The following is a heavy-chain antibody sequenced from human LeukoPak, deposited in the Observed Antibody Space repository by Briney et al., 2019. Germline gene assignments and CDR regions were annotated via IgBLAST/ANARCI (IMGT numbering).Heavy chain of an antibody. CDR1: GFTFSDYY. Sequence: GGSLRLSCAASGFTFSDYYMDWVRQAPGKGLEWVGRARNKANGYTTEYAASVKGRFTISRDDSKNSLYLQMNSLKTEDTAVYYCAKSGYSSSWYYFQHWGQGTLVTVSS. CDR3: AKSGYSSSWYYFQH. D-gene: IGHD6-13*01. J-gene: IGHJ1*01. V-gene: IGHV3-72*01. CDR2: ARNKANGYTT.